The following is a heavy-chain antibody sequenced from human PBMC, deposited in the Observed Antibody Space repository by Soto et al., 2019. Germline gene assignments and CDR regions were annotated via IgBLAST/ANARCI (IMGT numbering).Heavy chain of an antibody. CDR1: GFTFSNAW. CDR2: IKSKTDGGTT. V-gene: IGHV3-15*01. J-gene: IGHJ6*03. D-gene: IGHD6-6*01. CDR3: TTDQAARPYYYYYYYMDV. Sequence: EVQLVESGGGLVKPGGSLRLSCAASGFTFSNAWMSWVRQAPGKGLEWVGRIKSKTDGGTTDYAAPVKGRFTISRDDSKNTLYLQMNSLKTEDTAVYYCTTDQAARPYYYYYYYMDVWGKGTTVTVSS.